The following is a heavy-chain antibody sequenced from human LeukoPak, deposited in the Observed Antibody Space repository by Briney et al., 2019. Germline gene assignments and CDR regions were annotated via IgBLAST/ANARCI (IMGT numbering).Heavy chain of an antibody. CDR3: ARVAVIYQYYMNV. J-gene: IGHJ6*03. V-gene: IGHV3-7*01. D-gene: IGHD5-12*01. Sequence: PGGSLRLSCAASGFSFSAYWMSWVRQAPGKGLEWVANIRQDGSETYYADSAEGRFTISRDNAKNSLYLQLNSLTAADTAVYYCARVAVIYQYYMNVWGRGTTVTVSS. CDR1: GFSFSAYW. CDR2: IRQDGSET.